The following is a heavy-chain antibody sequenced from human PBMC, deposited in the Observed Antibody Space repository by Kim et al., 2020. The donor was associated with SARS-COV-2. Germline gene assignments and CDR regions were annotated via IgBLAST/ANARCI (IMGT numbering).Heavy chain of an antibody. CDR3: ARDRTDFEAFEI. CDR1: GGSISRGGYY. V-gene: IGHV4-31*03. Sequence: SETLSLTCTVSGGSISRGGYYWSWIRQHPGQGLEWIGYIHYSGSTYYTPSLKSRVTISVDTSKNQFSLKLSSVTAADTAVYYCARDRTDFEAFEIWGQGTMVTVSS. D-gene: IGHD3-3*01. CDR2: IHYSGST. J-gene: IGHJ3*02.